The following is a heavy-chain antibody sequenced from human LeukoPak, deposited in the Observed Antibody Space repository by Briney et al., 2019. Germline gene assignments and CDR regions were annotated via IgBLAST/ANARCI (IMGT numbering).Heavy chain of an antibody. CDR2: ISGSGGST. CDR1: GFTFSSYA. D-gene: IGHD2-15*01. CDR3: AKEAEEIVVVVAAHVYKTGLDY. V-gene: IGHV3-23*01. J-gene: IGHJ4*02. Sequence: TGGSLRLSCAASGFTFSSYAMSWVRQAPGNGLEWVSAISGSGGSTYYADSVKGRFTISRDNSKNTLYLQMNSLRAEDTAVYYCAKEAEEIVVVVAAHVYKTGLDYWGQGTLVTVSS.